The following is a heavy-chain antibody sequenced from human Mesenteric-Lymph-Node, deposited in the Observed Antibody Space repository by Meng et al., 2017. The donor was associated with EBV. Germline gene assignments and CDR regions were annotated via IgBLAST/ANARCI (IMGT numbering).Heavy chain of an antibody. CDR3: ARAGAYYDVLTGFDY. CDR1: GGSLSSGGYS. CDR2: IYHTGTT. Sequence: HLHPQESGSRLWTPSQTLSLTCAVFGGSLSSGGYSWNWIRQTPGRGLEWIGYIYHTGTTYYNPSLKSRVTMSVDRSTNQFSLWLKSVTAADTAIYYCARAGAYYDVLTGFDYWGQGTLVTVSS. V-gene: IGHV4-30-2*01. J-gene: IGHJ4*02. D-gene: IGHD3-9*01.